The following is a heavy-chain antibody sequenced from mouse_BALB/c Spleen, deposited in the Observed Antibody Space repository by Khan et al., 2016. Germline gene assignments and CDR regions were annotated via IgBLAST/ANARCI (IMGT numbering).Heavy chain of an antibody. CDR2: INPDSSTI. J-gene: IGHJ1*01. Sequence: EVKLLESGGGLVQPGGSLKLSCAASEFDFSRYWMSWVRQAPGKGLEWIGEINPDSSTINYTPSLKDKFIISRDNAKNTLYLQMSKVRSEDTALYYCARYYGSSYWYFDVWGAGTTVTVSS. V-gene: IGHV4-1*02. CDR3: ARYYGSSYWYFDV. CDR1: EFDFSRYW. D-gene: IGHD1-1*01.